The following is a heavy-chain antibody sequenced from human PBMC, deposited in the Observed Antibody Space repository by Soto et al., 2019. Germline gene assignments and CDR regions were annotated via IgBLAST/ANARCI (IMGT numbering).Heavy chain of an antibody. CDR1: GYTFTSYA. V-gene: IGHV1-3*01. Sequence: GASVKVSCKASGYTFTSYAMHWVRQAPGQRLEWMGWINAGNGNTKYSQKFQGRVTITRDTSASTAYMELSSLRSEDTAVYYCARDLGWLAYFDYWGQGTLVTVSS. CDR3: ARDLGWLAYFDY. D-gene: IGHD6-19*01. CDR2: INAGNGNT. J-gene: IGHJ4*02.